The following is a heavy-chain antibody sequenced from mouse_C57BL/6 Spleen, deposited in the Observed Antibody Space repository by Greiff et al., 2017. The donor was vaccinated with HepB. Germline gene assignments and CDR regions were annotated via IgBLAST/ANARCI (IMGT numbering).Heavy chain of an antibody. CDR3: ASGTRWDGFAY. J-gene: IGHJ3*01. CDR2: ISDGGSYT. D-gene: IGHD4-1*01. Sequence: EVQGVESGGGLVKPGGSLKLSCAASGFTFSSYAMSWVRQTPEKRLEWVATISDGGSYTYYPDNVKGRFTISRDNAKNNLYLQMSHLKSEDTAMYYCASGTRWDGFAYWGQGTLVTVSA. CDR1: GFTFSSYA. V-gene: IGHV5-4*01.